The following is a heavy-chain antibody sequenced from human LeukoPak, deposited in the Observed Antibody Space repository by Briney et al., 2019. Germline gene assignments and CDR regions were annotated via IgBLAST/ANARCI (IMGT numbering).Heavy chain of an antibody. Sequence: ASETLSLTCTVSGGSISSYYWSWIRQPPGKGLEWIGYIYYSGSTNYNPSLKSRVTISVDTSKNQFSLKLSSVTAADTAVYYCARRGYDLKFDYWGQGTLVTVSS. J-gene: IGHJ4*02. CDR1: GGSISSYY. CDR3: ARRGYDLKFDY. D-gene: IGHD5-12*01. V-gene: IGHV4-59*08. CDR2: IYYSGST.